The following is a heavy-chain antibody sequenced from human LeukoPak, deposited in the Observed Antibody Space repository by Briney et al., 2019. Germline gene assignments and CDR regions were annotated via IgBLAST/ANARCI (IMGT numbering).Heavy chain of an antibody. D-gene: IGHD4-17*01. J-gene: IGHJ6*02. V-gene: IGHV4-59*01. Sequence: SETLSLTCTVSGGSISSYYWSWIRQPPGKGLEWIGYIYYSGSTNYNPSLKSRVTISVDTSKNQFSLKLSSVTAADTAVYYCARVDYGDYPYYYYGMDVWGQGTTVTVSS. CDR1: GGSISSYY. CDR3: ARVDYGDYPYYYYGMDV. CDR2: IYYSGST.